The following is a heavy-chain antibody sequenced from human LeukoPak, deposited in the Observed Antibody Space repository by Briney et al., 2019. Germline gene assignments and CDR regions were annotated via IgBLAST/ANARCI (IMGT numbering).Heavy chain of an antibody. CDR2: IYYSGST. V-gene: IGHV4-39*01. J-gene: IGHJ4*02. D-gene: IGHD1-1*01. CDR1: GDSISSSSYY. Sequence: PSQTLSLTCTVPGDSISSSSYYWGWIRQPPGKGLEWVGSIYYSGSTYYNPSLKSRITISVDTSNNKFSLKLSSVTAADTAVYYCARHWVQLERRFDYWGQGNLVTVSS. CDR3: ARHWVQLERRFDY.